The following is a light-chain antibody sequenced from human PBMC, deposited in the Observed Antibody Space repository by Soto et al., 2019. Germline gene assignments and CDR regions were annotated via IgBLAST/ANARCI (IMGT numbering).Light chain of an antibody. CDR2: EVT. Sequence: QSVLTQPSSASGSPGQSVTISCTGTSSDVGGHNYVSWYQQRPGKAPKLIIYEVTQRPSGVSDRFSGSKSGNTATLTVSGLQAEDEADYHCSSYAGINTLVFGGGTKLTVL. J-gene: IGLJ2*01. V-gene: IGLV2-8*01. CDR1: SSDVGGHNY. CDR3: SSYAGINTLV.